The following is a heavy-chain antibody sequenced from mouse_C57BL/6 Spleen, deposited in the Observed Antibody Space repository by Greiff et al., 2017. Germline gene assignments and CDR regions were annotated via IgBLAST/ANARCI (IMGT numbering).Heavy chain of an antibody. J-gene: IGHJ2*01. CDR3: ARDDSSGYQGDDFDY. D-gene: IGHD3-2*02. Sequence: EVMLVESGGGLVKPGGSLKLSCAASGFTFSSYAMSWVRQTPEKRLEWVATISDGGSYTYYPDNVKGRFTISRDNAKNNLYLQMSHLKSEDTAMYYCARDDSSGYQGDDFDYGGQGTTLTVSS. V-gene: IGHV5-4*01. CDR1: GFTFSSYA. CDR2: ISDGGSYT.